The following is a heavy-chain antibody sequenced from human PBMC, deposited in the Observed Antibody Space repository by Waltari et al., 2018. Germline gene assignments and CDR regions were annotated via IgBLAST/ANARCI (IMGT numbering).Heavy chain of an antibody. J-gene: IGHJ4*02. CDR1: GYSISSGYY. Sequence: QVQLQESGPGLVKPSETLSLTCAVSGYSISSGYYWGWIRQPPGKGLEWIGSIYHSGSTYYNPSLKSRVTISVDTSKNQFSLKLSSVTAADTAVYYCARDGYCSGGSCYSEGYWGQGTLVTVSS. CDR3: ARDGYCSGGSCYSEGY. D-gene: IGHD2-15*01. V-gene: IGHV4-38-2*02. CDR2: IYHSGST.